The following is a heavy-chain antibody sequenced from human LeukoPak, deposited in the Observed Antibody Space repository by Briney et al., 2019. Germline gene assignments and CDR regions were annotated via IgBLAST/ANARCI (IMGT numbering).Heavy chain of an antibody. Sequence: GSLRLSCAASGFPFKLYWMHWVRQVPGRGPVWVSRINHDGSDTIYADSVRGRFTISRDDAKNTLYLQMNNLRAEDTAVYYCVRGGPSTWSWGQGTLVTVSS. J-gene: IGHJ5*02. CDR1: GFPFKLYW. V-gene: IGHV3-74*01. D-gene: IGHD2-15*01. CDR3: VRGGPSTWS. CDR2: INHDGSDT.